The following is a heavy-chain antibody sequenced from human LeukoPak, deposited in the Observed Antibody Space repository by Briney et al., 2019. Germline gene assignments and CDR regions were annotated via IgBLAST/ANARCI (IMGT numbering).Heavy chain of an antibody. CDR3: ARDLVSGSYGGWFDP. J-gene: IGHJ5*02. D-gene: IGHD1-26*01. CDR2: ISYDGTKR. Sequence: GGSLRLSCAASGFTFSSYGMHWVRQAPGKGLEWVAVISYDGTKRYYQDSVKGRFTISRDNSRNTLYLQVSSLRPEDTAVYYCARDLVSGSYGGWFDPRGQGTLVTVSS. V-gene: IGHV3-30*03. CDR1: GFTFSSYG.